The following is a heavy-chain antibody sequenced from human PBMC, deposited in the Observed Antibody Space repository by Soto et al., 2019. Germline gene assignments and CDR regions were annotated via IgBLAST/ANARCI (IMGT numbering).Heavy chain of an antibody. CDR3: ARTAAAGTVDFDY. V-gene: IGHV4-31*03. Sequence: QVQLQESGPGLVKPSQTLSLTCTVSGGSISSGGYYWSWIRQHPGKGLEWIGYIYYSGSTYYNPSLQSRVTRSVDTSKNQCSLKLSSVTAADTAVYYCARTAAAGTVDFDYWGQGTLVTVPS. CDR2: IYYSGST. D-gene: IGHD6-13*01. J-gene: IGHJ4*02. CDR1: GGSISSGGYY.